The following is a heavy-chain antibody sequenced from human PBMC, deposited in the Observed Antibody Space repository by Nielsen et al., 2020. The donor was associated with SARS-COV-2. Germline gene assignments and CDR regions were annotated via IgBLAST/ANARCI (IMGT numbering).Heavy chain of an antibody. D-gene: IGHD3-16*01. CDR3: ARGLLVYPYAMDV. J-gene: IGHJ6*02. Sequence: GGSLRLSCVVSGFTISTYGMSWVRQAPGKGLEWVSAISSSTYYADSVKGRFTVSRNNSKNTLYLQMNSLRAEDTAVYYCARGLLVYPYAMDVWGQGTTVTISS. V-gene: IGHV3-23*01. CDR1: GFTISTYG. CDR2: ISSST.